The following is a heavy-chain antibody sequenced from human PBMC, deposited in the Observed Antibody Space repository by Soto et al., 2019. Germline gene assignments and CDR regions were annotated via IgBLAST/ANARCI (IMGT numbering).Heavy chain of an antibody. V-gene: IGHV4-39*01. CDR2: IYYSGST. D-gene: IGHD2-15*01. CDR3: ARQVVAATFYY. CDR1: GGSISSSSYY. Sequence: SETLSLTCTVAGGSISSSSYYWGWIRQPPGKGLEWIGSIYYSGSTYYNPSLKSRVTISVDTSKNQFSLKLSSVTAADTAVYYCARQVVAATFYYWGQGTLVTVSS. J-gene: IGHJ4*02.